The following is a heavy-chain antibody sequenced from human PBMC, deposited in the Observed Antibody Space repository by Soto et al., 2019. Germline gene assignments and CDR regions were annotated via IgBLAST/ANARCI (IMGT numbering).Heavy chain of an antibody. CDR1: GGSISSYY. D-gene: IGHD3-3*01. CDR3: AREGKSTYYDFWSGHSNWFDP. J-gene: IGHJ5*02. V-gene: IGHV4-59*01. CDR2: IYYSGST. Sequence: SETLSLTCTVSGGSISSYYWSWIRQPPGKGLEWIGYIYYSGSTNYNPSLESRVTISVDTSKNQFSLKLSSVTAADTAVYYCAREGKSTYYDFWSGHSNWFDPWGQGTLVTVSS.